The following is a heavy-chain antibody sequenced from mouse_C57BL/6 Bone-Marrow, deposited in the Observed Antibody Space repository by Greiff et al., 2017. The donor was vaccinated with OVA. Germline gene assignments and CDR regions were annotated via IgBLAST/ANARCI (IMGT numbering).Heavy chain of an antibody. D-gene: IGHD1-1*01. V-gene: IGHV1-42*01. CDR2: INPSTGGT. J-gene: IGHJ1*03. CDR1: GYSFTGYY. CDR3: ARSGYYGSSRGWYFDV. Sequence: EVQLQQSGPELVKPGASVKISCKASGYSFTGYYMNWVKQSPEKSLEWIGEINPSTGGTTNNQKFKAKATLTVDKSSSTAYMQLKSLTSEDSAVYYCARSGYYGSSRGWYFDVWGTGTTVTVSS.